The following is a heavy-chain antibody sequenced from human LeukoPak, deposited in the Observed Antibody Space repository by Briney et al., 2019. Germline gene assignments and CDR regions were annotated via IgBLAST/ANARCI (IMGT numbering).Heavy chain of an antibody. CDR2: INPSGGST. Sequence: ASVKVSCKASGYTFTSYYMHWVRQAPGQGLEWMGIINPSGGSTRYAQKFQGRVTMTRDTSTSTVYMELSSLRSEDTAVYYCARADQAVALDYWGQGTLVTVSS. D-gene: IGHD6-19*01. V-gene: IGHV1-46*01. J-gene: IGHJ4*02. CDR1: GYTFTSYY. CDR3: ARADQAVALDY.